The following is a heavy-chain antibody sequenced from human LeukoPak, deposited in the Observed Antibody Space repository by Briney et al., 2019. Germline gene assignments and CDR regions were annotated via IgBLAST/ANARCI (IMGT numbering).Heavy chain of an antibody. CDR2: IYYSGST. J-gene: IGHJ5*02. D-gene: IGHD6-19*01. V-gene: IGHV4-59*01. CDR3: ARSMGWSYKLDP. Sequence: SETLSLTCTVSGGSMSGYYWSWIRQPPGKGLEWIGYIYYSGSTNSNPSLKSRVTISIDTSKNQFSLNLRSVTAADTAVYYCARSMGWSYKLDPWGRGTLVTVSS. CDR1: GGSMSGYY.